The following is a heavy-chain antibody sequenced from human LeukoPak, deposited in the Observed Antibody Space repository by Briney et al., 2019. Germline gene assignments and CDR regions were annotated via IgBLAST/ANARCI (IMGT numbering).Heavy chain of an antibody. CDR3: ARGTVLRLLENPFDD. D-gene: IGHD3-3*01. J-gene: IGHJ4*02. CDR1: GFSITTGYY. V-gene: IGHV4-38-2*02. Sequence: SETLSLTCSVSGFSITTGYYWGWIRQTPGKGLEWIGSIYYSGSTDYNASLRSRVTISVDTSKNQFSLKVNSVTAADTAVYYCARGTVLRLLENPFDDWGQGTQVTVSA. CDR2: IYYSGST.